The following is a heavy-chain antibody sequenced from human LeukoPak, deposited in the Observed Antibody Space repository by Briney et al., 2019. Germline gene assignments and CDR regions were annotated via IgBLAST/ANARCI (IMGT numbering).Heavy chain of an antibody. Sequence: GGSLRLSCAASGFTFSSYSMNWVRQAPGKGLEWVSSISSSSSYIHYADSVKGRFTISRDNAKNSLYLQMNSLRAEDTAVYYCARVSVTPYYYGMDVWGQGTTVTVSS. CDR1: GFTFSSYS. J-gene: IGHJ6*02. V-gene: IGHV3-21*01. D-gene: IGHD5-18*01. CDR3: ARVSVTPYYYGMDV. CDR2: ISSSSSYI.